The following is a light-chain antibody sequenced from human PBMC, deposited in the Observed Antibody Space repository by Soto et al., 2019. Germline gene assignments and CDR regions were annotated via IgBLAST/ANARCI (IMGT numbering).Light chain of an antibody. V-gene: IGKV1-9*01. CDR3: LHLPSYSPDT. J-gene: IGKJ3*01. CDR2: AAS. CDR1: QGISSY. Sequence: DIQLTQSPSFLSASVGDRVTITCRASQGISSYLAWYQQKPGTAPKLLIFAASTLQNGVPSRFSGSGSGTEFTLTISSLQPDDFATYYYLHLPSYSPDTFGPGTKVDIK.